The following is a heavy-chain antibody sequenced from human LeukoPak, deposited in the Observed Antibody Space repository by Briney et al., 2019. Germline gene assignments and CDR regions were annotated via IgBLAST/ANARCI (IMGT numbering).Heavy chain of an antibody. D-gene: IGHD5-24*01. CDR2: IYYSGST. CDR3: ARDRIGYTQTYY. Sequence: SETLSLTCTVSGGSIRSESYYWGWIRQHPGKGLEWIGYIYYSGSTYYNPSLKSRVTISVDTSKNQFSLKLSSVTAADTAVYYCARDRIGYTQTYYWGQGTLVTVSS. CDR1: GGSIRSESYY. J-gene: IGHJ4*02. V-gene: IGHV4-31*03.